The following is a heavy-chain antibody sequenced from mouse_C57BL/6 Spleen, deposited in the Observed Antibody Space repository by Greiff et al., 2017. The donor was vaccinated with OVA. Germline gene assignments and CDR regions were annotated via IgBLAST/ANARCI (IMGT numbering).Heavy chain of an antibody. CDR3: ARSYYDYDVGYFDV. Sequence: EVQGVESGGGLVKPGGSLKLSCAASGFTFSSYAMSWVRQTPEKRLEWVATISDGGSYTYYPDNVKGRFTISRDNAKNNLYLQMSHLKSEDTAMYYCARSYYDYDVGYFDVWGTGTTVTVSS. J-gene: IGHJ1*03. CDR2: ISDGGSYT. V-gene: IGHV5-4*01. D-gene: IGHD2-4*01. CDR1: GFTFSSYA.